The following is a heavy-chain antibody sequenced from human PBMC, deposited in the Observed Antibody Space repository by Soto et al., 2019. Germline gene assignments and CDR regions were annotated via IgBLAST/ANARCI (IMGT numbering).Heavy chain of an antibody. J-gene: IGHJ4*02. Sequence: GGSLRLSCAASGFTFSDYYMSWIRQAPGKGLEWVSYISSSSSYTNYADSVKGRFTISRDNAKNSPYLQMNSLRAEDTAVYYCAREGATGADYWGQGTLVTVSS. D-gene: IGHD1-26*01. CDR1: GFTFSDYY. V-gene: IGHV3-11*06. CDR2: ISSSSSYT. CDR3: AREGATGADY.